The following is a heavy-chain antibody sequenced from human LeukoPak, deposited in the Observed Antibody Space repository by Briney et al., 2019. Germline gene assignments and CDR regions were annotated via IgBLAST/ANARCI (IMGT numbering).Heavy chain of an antibody. J-gene: IGHJ3*02. CDR2: IYPGDSDT. CDR1: GYSFISYW. Sequence: GESLKISCKGSGYSFISYWIGWVRQMPGKGLEWMGIIYPGDSDTRYSPSFQGQVTISAVKSISTAYLQWSSLKASDTAMYYCARHVVPAAIGLDAFDIWGQGTMVTVSS. D-gene: IGHD2-2*01. V-gene: IGHV5-51*01. CDR3: ARHVVPAAIGLDAFDI.